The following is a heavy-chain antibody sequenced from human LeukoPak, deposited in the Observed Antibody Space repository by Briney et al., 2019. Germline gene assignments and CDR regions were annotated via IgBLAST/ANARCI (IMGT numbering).Heavy chain of an antibody. CDR3: AKDLGYSSGWYFDY. V-gene: IGHV3-23*01. CDR1: GFTFSSSA. D-gene: IGHD6-19*01. Sequence: PGGSLRLSCIASGFTFSSSAMSWVRQAPGKGLEWVSAISGSGGSTYYADSVKGRFTISRDNSKNTLYLQMNSLRAEDTAVYYCAKDLGYSSGWYFDYWGQGTLVTVSS. CDR2: ISGSGGST. J-gene: IGHJ4*02.